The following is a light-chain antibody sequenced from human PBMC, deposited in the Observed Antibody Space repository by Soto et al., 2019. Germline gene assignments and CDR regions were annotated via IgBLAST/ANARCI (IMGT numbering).Light chain of an antibody. CDR2: GAS. J-gene: IGKJ1*01. Sequence: EIVMTQSPATLSVSPGERATLSCRASQSVSSNLAWYQQKRGQAPRLLIYGASTRATGIPARFSGSGSGTDFTLTISSLQSEDFAVYYCQQYNNWPRTFGQGAKVEIE. V-gene: IGKV3-15*01. CDR3: QQYNNWPRT. CDR1: QSVSSN.